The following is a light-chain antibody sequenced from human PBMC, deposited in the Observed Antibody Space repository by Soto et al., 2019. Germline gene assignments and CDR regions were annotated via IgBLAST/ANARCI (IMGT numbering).Light chain of an antibody. CDR2: EVS. V-gene: IGLV2-8*01. Sequence: QSALTQPPSASGSPGQSVTISCTGTSSDIGGYNFLSWYQQHPGKAPKLMIYEVSKRPSGVPDRFSGSKSDNTASLTVSGLQAEDEADYYCSSYAGSNNYVFGTGTKVTVL. J-gene: IGLJ1*01. CDR3: SSYAGSNNYV. CDR1: SSDIGGYNF.